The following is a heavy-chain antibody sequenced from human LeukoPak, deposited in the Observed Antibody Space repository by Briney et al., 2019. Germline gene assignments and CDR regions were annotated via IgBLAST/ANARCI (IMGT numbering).Heavy chain of an antibody. CDR2: VGSPGET. J-gene: IGHJ4*02. D-gene: IGHD1-7*01. CDR3: AKDATPGNSVWDYFGK. CDR1: GFTFNICA. V-gene: IGHV3-23*01. Sequence: GGSLRLSCVASGFTFNICAMSWVRQAPGKGLEWVASVGSPGETFYADSVRGRFTVSRDNSQDTLYLQMSSSRVEDTAVYYCAKDATPGNSVWDYFGKWGQGTLVTVSS.